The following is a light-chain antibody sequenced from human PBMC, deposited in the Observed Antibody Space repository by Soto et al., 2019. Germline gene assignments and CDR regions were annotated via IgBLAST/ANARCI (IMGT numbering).Light chain of an antibody. CDR1: QSVSSSY. J-gene: IGKJ1*01. CDR2: GAS. V-gene: IGKV3-20*01. Sequence: PGERATLSCRASQSVSSSYLAWYQQKPGQAPRLLIYGASSRATGIPDRFSGSGSGTDFTLTISRLEPEDFAVYYCQQYGSSGTFGQGTKVEIK. CDR3: QQYGSSGT.